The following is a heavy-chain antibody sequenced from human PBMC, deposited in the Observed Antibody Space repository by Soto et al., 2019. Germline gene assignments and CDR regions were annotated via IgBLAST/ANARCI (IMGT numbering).Heavy chain of an antibody. J-gene: IGHJ4*02. D-gene: IGHD3-22*01. V-gene: IGHV3-11*01. CDR3: ARDTPGLYYYDSSGYIVY. CDR2: ISSSGSTI. CDR1: GFTFSDYY. Sequence: GGSLRLSCAASGFTFSDYYMSWIRQAPGKGLEWVSYISSSGSTIYYADSVKGRFTISRDNTKNSLYLQMNSLRAEDTAVYYCARDTPGLYYYDSSGYIVYWGQGTLVTVSS.